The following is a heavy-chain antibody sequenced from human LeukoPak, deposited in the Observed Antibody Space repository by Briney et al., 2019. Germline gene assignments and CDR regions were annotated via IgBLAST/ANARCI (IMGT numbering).Heavy chain of an antibody. Sequence: PGGSLRLXCAASGFTFSSYWMSWVRQAPGKGLEWVANIKQDGSEKYYVDSVKGRFTISRDNAKYSLYLQMNSLGAEDTAVYYCARDSIAAAGPFYYYYYMDVWGKGTTVTVSS. CDR2: IKQDGSEK. CDR3: ARDSIAAAGPFYYYYYMDV. V-gene: IGHV3-7*01. CDR1: GFTFSSYW. D-gene: IGHD6-13*01. J-gene: IGHJ6*03.